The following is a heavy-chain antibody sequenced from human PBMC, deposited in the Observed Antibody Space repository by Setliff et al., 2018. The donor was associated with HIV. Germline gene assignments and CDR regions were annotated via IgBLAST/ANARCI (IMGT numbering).Heavy chain of an antibody. J-gene: IGHJ4*02. D-gene: IGHD3-22*01. Sequence: SETLSLTCTVSGGSISSGGYYWSWIRQHPGKGLEWIGYIYYSGSTYYNPSLKSRVTISVDTSKSQFSLKLSSVTAADTAVYYCARKGKYYYDSSGYYNWGQGTLVTVSS. V-gene: IGHV4-31*03. CDR3: ARKGKYYYDSSGYYN. CDR2: IYYSGST. CDR1: GGSISSGGYY.